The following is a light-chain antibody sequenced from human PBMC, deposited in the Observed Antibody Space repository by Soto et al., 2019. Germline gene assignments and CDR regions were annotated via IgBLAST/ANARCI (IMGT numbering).Light chain of an antibody. Sequence: DIVMTQSPDSLAVSLGERATINCKSSQSLLYSTNNRNYLVWYQQKPGQPPKLLFYWASTRESGVPDRFSGSGSVTDFTLTISNLQAEDVAVYFCQQYYSPPWTFGQGTKVEMK. V-gene: IGKV4-1*01. J-gene: IGKJ1*01. CDR3: QQYYSPPWT. CDR1: QSLLYSTNNRNY. CDR2: WAS.